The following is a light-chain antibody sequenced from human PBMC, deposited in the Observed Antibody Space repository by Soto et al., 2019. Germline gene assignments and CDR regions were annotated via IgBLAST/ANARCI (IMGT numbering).Light chain of an antibody. CDR1: NSNIRKNY. V-gene: IGLV1-51*01. J-gene: IGLJ3*02. CDR2: DNN. Sequence: QSALTQPPSVSAAPGQKVTISCSGSNSNIRKNYVSWYKQLPGTAPKLLIYDNNKRHSGISDRFSGSTSGTTATLDITGLQTGDAADYYCGTWDSSLSFGLFGGGTKLTVL. CDR3: GTWDSSLSFGL.